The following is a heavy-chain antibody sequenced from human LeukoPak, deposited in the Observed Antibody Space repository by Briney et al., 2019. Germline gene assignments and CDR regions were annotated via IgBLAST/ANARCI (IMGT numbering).Heavy chain of an antibody. CDR2: IYYSGST. V-gene: IGHV4-31*03. CDR3: ARFSLGLWHYDSSGNHFDY. CDR1: GGSISSGGYY. D-gene: IGHD3-22*01. J-gene: IGHJ4*02. Sequence: SQTLSLACTVYGGSISSGGYYWSWIRQHPGKGLKWIGYIYYSGSTYYNPSLKSRVTISVDTSKNQFSLKLSSVTAADTAVYYCARFSLGLWHYDSSGNHFDYWGQGTLVIVSS.